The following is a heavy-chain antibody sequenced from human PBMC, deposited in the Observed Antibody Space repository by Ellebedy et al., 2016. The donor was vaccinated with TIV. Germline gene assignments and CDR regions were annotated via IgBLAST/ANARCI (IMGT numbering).Heavy chain of an antibody. J-gene: IGHJ6*02. CDR2: IHHSGNT. Sequence: MPSETLSLTCTVSGGSISSNNWWYWVLQPPGKGLEWIGEIHHSGNTNYNPSLKSRLAISVDKSNNQFSLKLSSVTAADMAVYYCATSRHPLYGMDVWGQGTTVTVSS. CDR3: ATSRHPLYGMDV. V-gene: IGHV4-4*02. CDR1: GGSISSNNW.